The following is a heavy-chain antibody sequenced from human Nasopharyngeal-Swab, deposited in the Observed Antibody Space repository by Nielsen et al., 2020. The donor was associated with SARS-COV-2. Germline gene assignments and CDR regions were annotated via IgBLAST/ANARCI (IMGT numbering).Heavy chain of an antibody. CDR3: ARGRISDWTYPYYMDV. V-gene: IGHV4-59*01. D-gene: IGHD3-9*01. J-gene: IGHJ6*03. CDR1: GGSISSYY. CDR2: VYTSGNT. Sequence: SETLSLTCTVSGGSISSYYWSWIRQPPGKGLEWIGFVYTSGNTDYNPSLKSRGTISMDTSKNQFSLKLISVTAADTALYYCARGRISDWTYPYYMDVWGKGTTVTVSS.